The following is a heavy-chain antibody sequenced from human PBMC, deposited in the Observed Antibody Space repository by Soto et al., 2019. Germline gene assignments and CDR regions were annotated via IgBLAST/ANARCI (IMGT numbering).Heavy chain of an antibody. CDR2: IIPIFGTA. CDR1: GGTFSSYA. J-gene: IGHJ6*02. V-gene: IGHV1-69*05. CDR3: ATYYYDSSGFMDV. Sequence: SVKVSCKASGGTFSSYAISWVRQAPGQGLEWMGGIIPIFGTANYAQKFQGRVTMTRNTSISTAYMELSSLRSEDTAVYYCATYYYDSSGFMDVWGQGTTVTVSS. D-gene: IGHD3-22*01.